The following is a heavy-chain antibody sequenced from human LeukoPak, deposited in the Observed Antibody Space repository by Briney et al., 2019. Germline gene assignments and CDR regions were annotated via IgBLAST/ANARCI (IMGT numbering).Heavy chain of an antibody. CDR3: VGGSGY. J-gene: IGHJ4*02. CDR2: IKQDGSEK. V-gene: IGHV3-7*01. CDR1: GFTFSSYW. Sequence: GGSLSLSCVASGFTFSSYWMNWVRQAPGKGLEWVANIKQDGSEKYYVDSVKGRFTISRDNAKNSLYLQMNSLRAEDTAIYYCVGGSGYWGQGTLVTVSS. D-gene: IGHD5-12*01.